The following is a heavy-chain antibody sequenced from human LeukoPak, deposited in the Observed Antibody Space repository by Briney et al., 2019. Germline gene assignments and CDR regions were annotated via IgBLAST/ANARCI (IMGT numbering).Heavy chain of an antibody. CDR2: ISSSGSTI. V-gene: IGHV3-48*04. CDR1: GFTFSSYA. Sequence: QSGGSLRLSCAASGFTFSSYAMHWVRQAPGKGLEWVSYISSSGSTIYYADSVKGRFTISRDNAKNSLYLQMNSLRAEDTAVYYCARESLEFLEWLRGAFDIWGQGTMVTVSS. D-gene: IGHD3-3*01. J-gene: IGHJ3*02. CDR3: ARESLEFLEWLRGAFDI.